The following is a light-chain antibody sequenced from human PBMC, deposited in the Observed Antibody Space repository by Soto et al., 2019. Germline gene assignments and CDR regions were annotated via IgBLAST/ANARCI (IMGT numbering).Light chain of an antibody. V-gene: IGKV1-13*02. J-gene: IGKJ3*01. CDR2: DAS. CDR3: RQFNTDLFT. Sequence: AIQLTQSPSSLSASVGDRVTITCRASQGINSALAWDQQKPGKAPNLLIYDASSLESGVPSRFSGSGSGTDFTLTISGLQPEDFATYYCRQFNTDLFTFGPGTKVDAK. CDR1: QGINSA.